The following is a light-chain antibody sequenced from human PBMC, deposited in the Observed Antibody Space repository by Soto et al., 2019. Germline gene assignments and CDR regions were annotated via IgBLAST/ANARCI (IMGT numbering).Light chain of an antibody. CDR1: QSISSY. CDR2: AAF. V-gene: IGKV1-39*01. CDR3: QQSYSTPWT. Sequence: DIQMTQSPSSLSAPVGDRVTITCRASQSISSYLNWYQQKPGKAPKLLIYAAFSLQSGVPSRFSGSGSGTDFTLTISSLQPEDFATYYCQQSYSTPWTFGQGTKVEIK. J-gene: IGKJ1*01.